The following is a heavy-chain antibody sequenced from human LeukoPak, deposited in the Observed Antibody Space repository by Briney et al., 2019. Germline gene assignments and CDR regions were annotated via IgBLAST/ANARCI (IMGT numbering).Heavy chain of an antibody. CDR1: GFTFSSYA. CDR3: AKENVLYSGSYGSPDY. V-gene: IGHV3-30*18. D-gene: IGHD1-26*01. Sequence: GGSLRLSCAASGFTFSSYAMTWVRQAPGKGLEWVAVVSYDGSNKHYADSVKGRFTISRDNAKNTPHLQMNSLRAEDTAVYYCAKENVLYSGSYGSPDYWGQGTLVTVSS. J-gene: IGHJ4*02. CDR2: VSYDGSNK.